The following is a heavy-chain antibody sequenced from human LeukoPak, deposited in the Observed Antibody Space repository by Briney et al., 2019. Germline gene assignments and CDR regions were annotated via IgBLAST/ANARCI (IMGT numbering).Heavy chain of an antibody. CDR2: IIPIFGTA. CDR1: GYSFTSYG. D-gene: IGHD3-22*01. V-gene: IGHV1-69*13. J-gene: IGHJ5*02. CDR3: ARGGSGYQNWFDP. Sequence: SVKVSCKASGYSFTSYGISWVRQAPGQGLEWMGGIIPIFGTANYAQKFQGRVTITADESTSTAYMELSSLRSEDTAVYYCARGGSGYQNWFDPWGQGTLVTVSS.